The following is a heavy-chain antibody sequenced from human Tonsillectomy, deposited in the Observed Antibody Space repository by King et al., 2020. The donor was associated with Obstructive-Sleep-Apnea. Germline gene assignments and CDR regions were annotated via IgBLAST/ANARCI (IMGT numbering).Heavy chain of an antibody. CDR3: ARDEDSSSWPPTDYHAMAV. CDR2: IWYDGTNE. V-gene: IGHV3-33*01. CDR1: GFTFSSYG. J-gene: IGHJ6*02. Sequence: VQLVESGGSVVQPGRSLRLSCAASGFTFSSYGMQWVRQAPGKGLEWVAIIWYDGTNEYYADSVKGRFTISRDNSKNMLFLQMNSLRVEDTGVYYCARDEDSSSWPPTDYHAMAVWGQGTTVAVSS. D-gene: IGHD3-22*01.